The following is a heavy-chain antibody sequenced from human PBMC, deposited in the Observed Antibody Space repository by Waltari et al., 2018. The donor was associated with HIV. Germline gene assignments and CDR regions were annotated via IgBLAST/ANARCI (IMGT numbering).Heavy chain of an antibody. V-gene: IGHV3-15*01. Sequence: VQLVESGGGLVKPGESLRLSCAASGFTFRNAWMTWVRQAPGEGLEWVSRLKSKTDGGTTDYGTTVKGRFSISRDDSQDMVYLQMNSLRTGDTAVYYCTTGGPYYDFWSVELNNAFDIWGQGTMVTVSS. CDR3: TTGGPYYDFWSVELNNAFDI. CDR1: GFTFRNAW. J-gene: IGHJ3*02. CDR2: LKSKTDGGTT. D-gene: IGHD3-3*01.